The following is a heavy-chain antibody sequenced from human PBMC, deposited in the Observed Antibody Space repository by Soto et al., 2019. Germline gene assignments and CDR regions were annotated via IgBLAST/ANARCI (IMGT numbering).Heavy chain of an antibody. CDR3: ARGSSIAGLYYGMDV. Sequence: QVQLQESGPGLVKPSQTLSLTCTVSGGSISSGGYYWTWISQHPGKGLEWIGYNYYSGLTYYNPSLKSRVTISLDTSKNQFSLKLSSVTAADTAVYYCARGSSIAGLYYGMDVWGQGTTVTVSS. CDR1: GGSISSGGYY. D-gene: IGHD6-6*01. J-gene: IGHJ6*02. V-gene: IGHV4-31*03. CDR2: NYYSGLT.